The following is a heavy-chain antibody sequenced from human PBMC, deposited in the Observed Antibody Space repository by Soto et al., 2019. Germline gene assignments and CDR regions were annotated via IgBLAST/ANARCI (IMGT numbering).Heavy chain of an antibody. V-gene: IGHV2-5*02. Sequence: QITLKESGPTLVKPTQTLTLTCTFSGFSLSTSGVGVGWIRQPPGQALEWLALIYWADDERYSPPLQSRLTNTQATSNTQVALTMTNIDPVDTATYKCAHLIAGSFDSWCQVSLVTVSS. J-gene: IGHJ4*02. CDR1: GFSLSTSGVG. CDR2: IYWADDE. D-gene: IGHD2-15*01. CDR3: AHLIAGSFDS.